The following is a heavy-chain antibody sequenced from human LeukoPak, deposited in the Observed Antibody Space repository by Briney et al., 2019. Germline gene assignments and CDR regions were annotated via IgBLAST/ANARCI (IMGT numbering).Heavy chain of an antibody. CDR1: GASISNYF. V-gene: IGHV4-38-2*02. D-gene: IGHD5-12*01. Sequence: SETLSLTCTVSGASISNYFWSWFRQPPGKGLEWIGSIYHSGSTYYNPSLKSRVTISVDTSKNQFSLKLSSVTAADTAVYYCARDDIVATIGPDYWGQGTLVTVSS. J-gene: IGHJ4*02. CDR3: ARDDIVATIGPDY. CDR2: IYHSGST.